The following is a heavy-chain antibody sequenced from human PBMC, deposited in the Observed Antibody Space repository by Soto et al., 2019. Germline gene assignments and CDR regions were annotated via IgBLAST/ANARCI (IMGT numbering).Heavy chain of an antibody. V-gene: IGHV1-18*01. D-gene: IGHD2-2*01. CDR3: ARVVPGAEAWFGP. Sequence: SVKVSCKTSGYTFSNYGITWLRQAPGQPLEWLGWISLYSDGTNYAQKFQGRVSMTTDTSTTTAYMELRSLRSDDTAVYYCARVVPGAEAWFGPWGQGTLVTVYS. CDR1: GYTFSNYG. CDR2: ISLYSDGT. J-gene: IGHJ5*02.